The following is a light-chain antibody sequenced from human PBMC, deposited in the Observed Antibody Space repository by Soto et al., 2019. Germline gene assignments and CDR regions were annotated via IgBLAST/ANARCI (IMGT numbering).Light chain of an antibody. CDR1: QSLVNSDGNTY. CDR3: MQGSHWPRT. J-gene: IGKJ1*01. CDR2: KVS. V-gene: IGKV2-30*01. Sequence: EVVMTQSPLSLPVTLGQPASISCRSSQSLVNSDGNTYLNWFHQRPGQAPRRLIYKVSNRYSGVPDRFSGSWSGPDFTLRISRVEAEDVGVYYCMQGSHWPRTFGQGTRVEIK.